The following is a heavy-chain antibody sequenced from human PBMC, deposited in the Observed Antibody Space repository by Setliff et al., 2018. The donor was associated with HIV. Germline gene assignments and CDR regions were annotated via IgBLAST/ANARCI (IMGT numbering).Heavy chain of an antibody. J-gene: IGHJ4*02. CDR1: GGSISSYY. Sequence: SETLSLTCTVSGGSISSYYWSWIRQPPGKGLEWIGYIYTSGSTNYNPSLKSRVTISADTSKNQFSLKLSSVTAADTAVYYCARGSFIGDYYYFDYWGQGTLVTVSS. V-gene: IGHV4-4*08. CDR2: IYTSGST. CDR3: ARGSFIGDYYYFDY. D-gene: IGHD3-10*01.